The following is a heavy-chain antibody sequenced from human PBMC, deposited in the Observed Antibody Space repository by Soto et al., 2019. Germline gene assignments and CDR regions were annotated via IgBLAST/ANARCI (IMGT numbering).Heavy chain of an antibody. D-gene: IGHD3-10*01. V-gene: IGHV4-59*08. CDR3: ERGYGSCLDY. Sequence: SETLSLTCTVSGGSISSYYWSWIRQPPGKGLEWIGYIYYSGSTNYNPSLKSRVTISVDTSKNQFSLKLSSVTAADTAVYYCERGYGSCLDYWGRGRLVSVSS. CDR1: GGSISSYY. CDR2: IYYSGST. J-gene: IGHJ4*02.